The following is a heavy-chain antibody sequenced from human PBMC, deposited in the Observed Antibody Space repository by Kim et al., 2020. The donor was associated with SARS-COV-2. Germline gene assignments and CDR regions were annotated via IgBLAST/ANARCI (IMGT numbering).Heavy chain of an antibody. D-gene: IGHD5-18*01. Sequence: GGSLSLSCAASGFTFSSYGMHWVRQAPGKGLEWVAVISYDGSNKYYADSLKGRFTISRDNSKNTLYLQMNSLRAEDTAVYYCAAPLGDDPTNTAPDYWGQGTLVTVSS. V-gene: IGHV3-33*05. J-gene: IGHJ4*02. CDR2: ISYDGSNK. CDR3: AAPLGDDPTNTAPDY. CDR1: GFTFSSYG.